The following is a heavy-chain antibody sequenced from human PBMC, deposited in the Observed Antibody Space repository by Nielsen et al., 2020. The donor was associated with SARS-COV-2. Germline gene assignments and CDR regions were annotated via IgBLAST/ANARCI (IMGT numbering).Heavy chain of an antibody. Sequence: GESLKISCAASGFPFMRYAMSWVRQAPGKGLEWVSSIGAIDGSTNYAESLRGRFTISRDNSKNTLYLQINSLRAEDTAMYYCAKGRFISYNTGFDPWGQGTLVTVSS. CDR1: GFPFMRYA. J-gene: IGHJ5*02. D-gene: IGHD1-1*01. V-gene: IGHV3-23*01. CDR2: IGAIDGST. CDR3: AKGRFISYNTGFDP.